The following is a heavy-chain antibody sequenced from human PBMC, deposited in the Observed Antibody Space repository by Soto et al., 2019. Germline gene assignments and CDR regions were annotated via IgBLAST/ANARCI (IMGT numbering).Heavy chain of an antibody. V-gene: IGHV1-69*01. D-gene: IGHD5-18*01. CDR1: GGTFSSYA. CDR3: ARDSRDTAMVVLHYYGMDV. Sequence: QVQLVQSGAEVKKPGSSVKVSCKASGGTFSSYAISWVRQAPGQGLEWMGGIIPIFGTANYAQKFQGRVTITADESTSTAYMELSSLRSEDTAVYYCARDSRDTAMVVLHYYGMDVWGQGTTVTVSS. J-gene: IGHJ6*02. CDR2: IIPIFGTA.